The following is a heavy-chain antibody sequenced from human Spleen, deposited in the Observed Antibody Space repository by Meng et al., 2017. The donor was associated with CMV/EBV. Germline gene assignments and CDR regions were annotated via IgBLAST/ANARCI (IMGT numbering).Heavy chain of an antibody. V-gene: IGHV3-23*01. CDR2: LSGVGSPT. Sequence: ETLSLTCAASGFTFSTYAMHWVRQAPGKGLEWVSALSGVGSPTFYADSVQGRFIISRDNSKNTLYLQMSSLRAEDTAVYYCARDDDSSGWFSWGQGTKVTVSS. CDR1: GFTFSTYA. J-gene: IGHJ3*01. CDR3: ARDDDSSGWFS. D-gene: IGHD3-22*01.